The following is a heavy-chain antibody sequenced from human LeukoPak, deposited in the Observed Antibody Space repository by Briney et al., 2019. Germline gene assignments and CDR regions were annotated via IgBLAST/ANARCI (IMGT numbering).Heavy chain of an antibody. J-gene: IGHJ5*02. Sequence: ASETLSLTCAVYGGSFSGYYWSWIRQPPGKGLEWIGEINHSGSTNYNPSLKSRVTISVDTSKNQFSLKLSSVTAADTAVYYCARSKGSSSWQNWFDPWGQGTLVTVSS. V-gene: IGHV4-34*01. CDR2: INHSGST. CDR1: GGSFSGYY. D-gene: IGHD6-13*01. CDR3: ARSKGSSSWQNWFDP.